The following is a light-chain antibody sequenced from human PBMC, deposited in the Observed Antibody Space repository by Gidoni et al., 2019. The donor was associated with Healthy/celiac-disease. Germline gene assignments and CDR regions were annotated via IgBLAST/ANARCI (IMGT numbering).Light chain of an antibody. V-gene: IGKV3-15*01. CDR1: QAITSN. J-gene: IGKJ4*01. CDR2: GAS. Sequence: VVMTPSPAIVSVSPGDTATLSCRASQAITSNLAWYQQRPGQAPRLLIYGASTRATGIPARFSGSGSGTEFTLTISSLQFEDFAVYYCHQYRNWPSLTFGGGTKVDIK. CDR3: HQYRNWPSLT.